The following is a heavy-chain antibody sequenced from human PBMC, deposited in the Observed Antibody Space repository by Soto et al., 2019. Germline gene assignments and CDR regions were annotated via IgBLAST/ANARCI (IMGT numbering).Heavy chain of an antibody. CDR3: ARRYNWTDRTLAY. Sequence: QVQLQQWGAGLLKPSETLSLTCAVYGGSFSGYYWSWIRQPPGKGLGWIGEINHSGSTNYNPSLKVRAXXSXDXXKNQFSLKLSSVTAADTAVYYGARRYNWTDRTLAYWGQGTLVTVSS. J-gene: IGHJ4*02. CDR2: INHSGST. CDR1: GGSFSGYY. V-gene: IGHV4-34*01. D-gene: IGHD1-1*01.